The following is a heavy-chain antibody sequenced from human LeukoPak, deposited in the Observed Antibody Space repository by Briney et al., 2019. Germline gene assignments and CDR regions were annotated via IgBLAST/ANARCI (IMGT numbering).Heavy chain of an antibody. CDR2: INPNSGGT. CDR3: ARVLHAYCGGDCYSGGYFQH. CDR1: GYTFTGYY. V-gene: IGHV1-2*02. D-gene: IGHD2-21*02. Sequence: ASVKVSCKASGYTFTGYYMHWVRQAPGQGLDWMGWINPNSGGTNYAQKFQGRVTMTRDTSISTAYMELSRLRSDDTAVYYCARVLHAYCGGDCYSGGYFQHWGQGTLVTVSS. J-gene: IGHJ1*01.